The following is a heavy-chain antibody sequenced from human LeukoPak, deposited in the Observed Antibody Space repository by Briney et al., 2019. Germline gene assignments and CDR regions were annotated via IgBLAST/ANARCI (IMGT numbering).Heavy chain of an antibody. J-gene: IGHJ4*02. V-gene: IGHV3-48*03. CDR3: ARVNTYYDFWSGYLDY. CDR2: ISSSGSTI. Sequence: GGSLSLSCAASGFTFSSYEMNWVRQAPGKGLEWVSYISSSGSTIYYADSVKGRFAISRDNAKNSLYLQMNSLRAEDTAVYYCARVNTYYDFWSGYLDYSGQGTLVTVSS. CDR1: GFTFSSYE. D-gene: IGHD3-3*01.